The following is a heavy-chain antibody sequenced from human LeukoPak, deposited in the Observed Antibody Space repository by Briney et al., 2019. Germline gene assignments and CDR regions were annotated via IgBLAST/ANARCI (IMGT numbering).Heavy chain of an antibody. CDR2: INTEGSST. J-gene: IGHJ4*02. CDR3: VREKMTYEN. D-gene: IGHD5-12*01. Sequence: GGSVRLSCTASGYRFSNYGMHWVRQAPGKGLVWVARINTEGSSTSYAHTVKGRFTISRDNANNTLYLDMNCLTSDDTAVYYCVREKMTYENWGQGPLVTVSS. CDR1: GYRFSNYG. V-gene: IGHV3-74*01.